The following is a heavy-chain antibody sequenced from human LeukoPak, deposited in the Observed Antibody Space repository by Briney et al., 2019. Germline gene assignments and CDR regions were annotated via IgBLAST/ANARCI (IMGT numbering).Heavy chain of an antibody. CDR2: ISSSGGST. Sequence: GGSLRLSCSASGFTFSRYAMHWVRQAPGRGLEYVSAISSSGGSTYYADSVKGRFTISRDNSKDTLYLQMSSLRAEDTTVYYCVKSAGFDWLSPLDAFDIWGQGTMVTVSS. CDR1: GFTFSRYA. J-gene: IGHJ3*02. D-gene: IGHD3-9*01. CDR3: VKSAGFDWLSPLDAFDI. V-gene: IGHV3-64D*06.